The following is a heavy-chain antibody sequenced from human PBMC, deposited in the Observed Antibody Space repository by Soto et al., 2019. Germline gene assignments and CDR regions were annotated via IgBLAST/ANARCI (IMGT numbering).Heavy chain of an antibody. CDR2: IWYDGSNK. Sequence: GGSLRLSCAASGFTFSSYGMHWVRQAPGKGLEWVAVIWYDGSNKYYADSVKGRFTISRDNSKNTLYLQMNSLRAEDTAVYYCARDPLYDFWSGYYTGPYFDYWGQGTLVTVSS. CDR1: GFTFSSYG. D-gene: IGHD3-3*01. CDR3: ARDPLYDFWSGYYTGPYFDY. V-gene: IGHV3-33*01. J-gene: IGHJ4*02.